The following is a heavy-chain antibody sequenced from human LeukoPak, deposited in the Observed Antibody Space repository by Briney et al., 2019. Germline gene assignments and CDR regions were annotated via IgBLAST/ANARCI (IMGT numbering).Heavy chain of an antibody. CDR3: AKDDRSGSLYSFDS. CDR2: ISGSGGNT. Sequence: PGGSLRLSCAASGFTFSSYAMSWVRQAPGKGLEWVSAISGSGGNTYYADSVKGRFTISRDNSKNTLYLQMNSRRAEDTAVYYCAKDDRSGSLYSFDSWGQGTLVTVSS. D-gene: IGHD3-10*01. J-gene: IGHJ4*02. V-gene: IGHV3-23*01. CDR1: GFTFSSYA.